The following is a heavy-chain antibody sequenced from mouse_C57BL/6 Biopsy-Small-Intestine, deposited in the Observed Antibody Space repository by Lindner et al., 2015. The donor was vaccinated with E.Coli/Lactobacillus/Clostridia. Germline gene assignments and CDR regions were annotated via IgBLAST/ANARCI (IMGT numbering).Heavy chain of an antibody. CDR2: IIPIIGRA. V-gene: IGHV1-4*01. CDR1: GGTFSTYT. Sequence: SVKVSCKASGGTFSTYTISWARQAPGQGLEWMGRIIPIIGRAIYAQRFQGRVTITADKSTSTVYMELNSLRSEDTAVYYCARGYCSNPRCYPGTGDDAFDVWGQGTMVTVSS. J-gene: IGHJ1*01. CDR3: ARGYCSNPRCYPGTGDDAFDV. D-gene: IGHD1-1*01.